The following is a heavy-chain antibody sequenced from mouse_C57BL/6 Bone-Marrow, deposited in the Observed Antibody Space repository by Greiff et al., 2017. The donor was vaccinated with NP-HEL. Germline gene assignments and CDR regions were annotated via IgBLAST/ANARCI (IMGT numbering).Heavy chain of an antibody. CDR1: GYTFTSYG. D-gene: IGHD2-10*02. Sequence: VQLQQSGAELARPGASVKLSCKASGYTFTSYGISWVKQRTGQGLEWIGEIYPRSGNTYYNEKFKGKATLTADKSSSTAYMELRSLTSEDSAVYFCARGRYGNYLAWFAYRGQGTLVTVSA. J-gene: IGHJ3*01. CDR2: IYPRSGNT. CDR3: ARGRYGNYLAWFAY. V-gene: IGHV1-81*01.